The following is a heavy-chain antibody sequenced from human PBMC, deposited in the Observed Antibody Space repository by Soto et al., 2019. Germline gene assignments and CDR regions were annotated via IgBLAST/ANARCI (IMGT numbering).Heavy chain of an antibody. CDR1: GFTFSSYA. CDR3: AKDPLFHQYRLLDNWSDP. J-gene: IGHJ5*02. V-gene: IGHV3-23*01. D-gene: IGHD2-2*01. Sequence: GGSLRLSCAASGFTFSSYAMSWVRRAPGKGLEWVSAISGSGGSTYYADSVKGRFTISRDNSKNTLYLQMNSLRAEDTAVYYCAKDPLFHQYRLLDNWSDPWGQGTLVTVCS. CDR2: ISGSGGST.